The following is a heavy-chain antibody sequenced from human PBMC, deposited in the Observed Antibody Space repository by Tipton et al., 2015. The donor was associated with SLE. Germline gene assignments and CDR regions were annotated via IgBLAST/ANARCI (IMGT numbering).Heavy chain of an antibody. Sequence: LRLSCTVSGGSISFDYWSWIRKPAGRGLEWIGRIDSSGDRNNNPSLRRRVTMSIDASQNRVSLRLKSVSAADPAVSYCARATNWNTAAYYLDSWSQGTLVTVSS. CDR1: GGSISFDY. CDR3: ARATNWNTAAYYLDS. CDR2: IDSSGDR. D-gene: IGHD1/OR15-1a*01. V-gene: IGHV4-4*07. J-gene: IGHJ4*02.